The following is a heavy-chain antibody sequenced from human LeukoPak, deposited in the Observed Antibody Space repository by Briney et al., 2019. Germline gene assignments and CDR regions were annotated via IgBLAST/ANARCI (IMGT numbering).Heavy chain of an antibody. D-gene: IGHD3-22*01. CDR2: INPNSGGT. CDR3: ARDERYDSSGYPFDY. V-gene: IGHV1-2*02. J-gene: IGHJ4*02. Sequence: ASVKVSCKASGYTFTSYFMHWVRQAPGQGLEWMGWINPNSGGTNYAQKFQGRVTMTRDTSISTAYMELSRLRSGDTAVYYCARDERYDSSGYPFDYWGQGTLVTVSS. CDR1: GYTFTSYF.